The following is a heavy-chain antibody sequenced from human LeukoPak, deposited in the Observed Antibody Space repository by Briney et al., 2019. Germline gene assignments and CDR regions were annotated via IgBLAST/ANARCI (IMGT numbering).Heavy chain of an antibody. Sequence: GGSLRLSCEASGFTFSTYGMHWVRQAPGKGLEWITLIPYDGSNKYYADSVKGRFTISRDNSENTLYLQMNSLRAEDTALYYCAKSKYSSDFYPFDYWGQGTLVTVSS. V-gene: IGHV3-30*18. D-gene: IGHD6-19*01. CDR1: GFTFSTYG. J-gene: IGHJ4*02. CDR2: IPYDGSNK. CDR3: AKSKYSSDFYPFDY.